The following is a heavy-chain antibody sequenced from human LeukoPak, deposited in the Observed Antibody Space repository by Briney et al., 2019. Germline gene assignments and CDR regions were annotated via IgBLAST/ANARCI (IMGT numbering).Heavy chain of an antibody. J-gene: IGHJ4*02. CDR3: SYGYRHVHS. D-gene: IGHD5-18*01. CDR2: IYTSGST. Sequence: PSETLSLTCTVSGGSISSGSYYWSWIRQPAGKGLEWIGRIYTSGSTNYNPSLKSRVTISVDTSKNQFSLKLSSVTAALTAVYYCSYGYRHVHSWGQGTLVTVSS. V-gene: IGHV4-61*02. CDR1: GGSISSGSYY.